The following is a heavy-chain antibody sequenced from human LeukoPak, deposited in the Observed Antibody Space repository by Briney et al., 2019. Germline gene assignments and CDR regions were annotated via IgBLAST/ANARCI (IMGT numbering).Heavy chain of an antibody. CDR2: TYYRSKWYN. CDR1: GDSVSSNSAA. Sequence: SQTLSLTCALSGDSVSSNSAAWNWVRQSPSRGLEWLGRTYYRSKWYNDYAVSVKSRITINPDTSKNQFSLQLNSVTPEDTAVYYCARVKGYCSDTSCLRPLDYWGQGTLVTVSS. J-gene: IGHJ4*02. V-gene: IGHV6-1*01. D-gene: IGHD2-2*01. CDR3: ARVKGYCSDTSCLRPLDY.